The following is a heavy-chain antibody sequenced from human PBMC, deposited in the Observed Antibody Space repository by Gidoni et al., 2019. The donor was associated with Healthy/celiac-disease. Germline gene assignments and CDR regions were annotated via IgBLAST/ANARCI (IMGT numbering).Heavy chain of an antibody. V-gene: IGHV3-9*01. CDR2: ISWNSGSI. Sequence: EVQLVESGVGLVQPGSSLRLSCAASAFTFDDYAMHWVRQAPGKGLEWVSGISWNSGSIGYADSVKGRFTISRDNAKNSLYLQMNSLRAEDTALYYCAKSLEPVSEIDYWGQGTLVTVSS. J-gene: IGHJ4*02. CDR3: AKSLEPVSEIDY. D-gene: IGHD3-3*01. CDR1: AFTFDDYA.